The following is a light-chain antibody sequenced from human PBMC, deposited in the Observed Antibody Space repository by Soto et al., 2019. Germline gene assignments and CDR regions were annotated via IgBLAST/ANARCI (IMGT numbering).Light chain of an antibody. CDR3: LLSYNAARGGV. Sequence: QAVVTQEPSLTVSPGGTVTLTCGSSTGAVTSGHYPYWFQQKPGQAPTTLIYDTDNKHSWTPARFSGFLLGGKAALTLSGAQPEDEGEYYCLLSYNAARGGVFGPGTKVTVL. J-gene: IGLJ1*01. CDR2: DTD. CDR1: TGAVTSGHY. V-gene: IGLV7-46*01.